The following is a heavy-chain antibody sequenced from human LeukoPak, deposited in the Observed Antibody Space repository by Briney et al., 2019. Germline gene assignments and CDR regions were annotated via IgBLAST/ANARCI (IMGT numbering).Heavy chain of an antibody. D-gene: IGHD3-10*02. CDR3: ARLVRGGTFDY. CDR2: IYYSGST. CDR1: GGSISSYY. J-gene: IGHJ4*02. Sequence: SETLSLTCTVSGGSISSYYWSWIRQPPGKGLEWIGYIYYSGSTNYNPSLKSRVAIPVDTSKNQFSLKLSSVTAADTAVYYCARLVRGGTFDYWGQGTLVTVSS. V-gene: IGHV4-59*08.